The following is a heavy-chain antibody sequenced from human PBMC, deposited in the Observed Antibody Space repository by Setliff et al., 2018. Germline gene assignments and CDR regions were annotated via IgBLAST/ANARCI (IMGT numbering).Heavy chain of an antibody. CDR1: GFTFGDYT. V-gene: IGHV3-20*04. J-gene: IGHJ4*02. Sequence: GGSLRLSCTTSGFTFGDYTMTWVRQAPGKGLEWVSGITWNGGRTGYADSVKGRLTISRDNAKNSLYLQMNSLRAEDTAVYYCARGIYSFDYWGQGTLVTVSS. CDR2: ITWNGGRT. D-gene: IGHD4-4*01. CDR3: ARGIYSFDY.